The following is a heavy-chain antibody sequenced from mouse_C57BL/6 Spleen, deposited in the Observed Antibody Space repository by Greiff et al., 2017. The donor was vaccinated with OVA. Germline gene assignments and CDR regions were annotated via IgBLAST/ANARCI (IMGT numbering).Heavy chain of an antibody. Sequence: QVQLQQPGAELVKPGASVKLSCKASGYTFTSYWMHWVKQRPGQGLEWIGMIHPNSGSTNYNEKFKSKATLTVDKSSSTAYMQLSSLTSEDSAVYCCLGYDYDGGYAMDYWGQGTSVTVSS. V-gene: IGHV1-64*01. CDR3: LGYDYDGGYAMDY. CDR1: GYTFTSYW. CDR2: IHPNSGST. D-gene: IGHD2-4*01. J-gene: IGHJ4*01.